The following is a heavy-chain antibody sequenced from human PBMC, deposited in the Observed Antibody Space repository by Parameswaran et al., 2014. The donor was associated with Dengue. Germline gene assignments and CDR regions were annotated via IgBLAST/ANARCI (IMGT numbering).Heavy chain of an antibody. D-gene: IGHD5-24*01. J-gene: IGHJ3*02. CDR1: GGSISSYY. CDR3: ARHGRMATVRGDASDI. Sequence: GSLRLSCTVSGGSISSYYWSWIRQPPGKGLEWIGYVYYSGSTNYNPSLKSRVTISVDTSKNHLSLKLSSVTAADTAVYYCARHGRMATVRGDASDIWGQGTMVTVSS. CDR2: VYYSGST. V-gene: IGHV4-59*08.